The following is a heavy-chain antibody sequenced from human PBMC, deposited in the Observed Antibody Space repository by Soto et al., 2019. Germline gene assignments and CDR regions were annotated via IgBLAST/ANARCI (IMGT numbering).Heavy chain of an antibody. CDR2: IIPIFGTA. D-gene: IGHD2-15*01. V-gene: IGHV1-69*01. CDR3: ARDGVEMATIGYYYFDY. CDR1: GGTFSSYA. J-gene: IGHJ4*02. Sequence: QVQLVQSGAEVKKPGSSVKVSCKASGGTFSSYAISWVRQAPGQGLEWMGGIIPIFGTANYAQKFQGRVTITAHESASTAYMELSSMRSEDTAVYYCARDGVEMATIGYYYFDYWGQGTLVTVSS.